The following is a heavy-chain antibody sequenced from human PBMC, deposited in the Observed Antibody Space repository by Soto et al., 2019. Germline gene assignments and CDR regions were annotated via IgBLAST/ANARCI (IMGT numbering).Heavy chain of an antibody. CDR3: ARLLTIFGVVGPFNY. J-gene: IGHJ4*02. Sequence: GESLKISCKGSGYSFTSYWIGWVRQMPGKGLEWMGIIYPGDSDTRYSPSFQGQVTISADKSISTAYLQWSSLKASDTAMYYCARLLTIFGVVGPFNYWGQGTQVTVS. D-gene: IGHD3-3*01. V-gene: IGHV5-51*01. CDR2: IYPGDSDT. CDR1: GYSFTSYW.